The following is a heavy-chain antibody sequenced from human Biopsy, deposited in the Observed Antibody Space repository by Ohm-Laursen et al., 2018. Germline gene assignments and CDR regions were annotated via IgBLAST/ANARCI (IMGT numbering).Heavy chain of an antibody. J-gene: IGHJ6*02. CDR3: ARAVDYYDPYYYYGLDA. D-gene: IGHD3-16*01. Sequence: GTLSLTCPVYGGSFSGYYWSWIRQPPGKGLEWIGEINHRGSTNYNPSLKSRVTISVDTSKNQFSLKLRSVTAADTAVYYCARAVDYYDPYYYYGLDAWGQGTTVTVSS. CDR2: INHRGST. V-gene: IGHV4-34*01. CDR1: GGSFSGYY.